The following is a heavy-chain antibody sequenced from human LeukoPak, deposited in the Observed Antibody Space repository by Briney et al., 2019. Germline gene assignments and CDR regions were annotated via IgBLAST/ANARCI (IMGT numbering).Heavy chain of an antibody. V-gene: IGHV3-7*01. CDR2: IKQDGSEK. CDR3: ARGQADYDVFDI. J-gene: IGHJ3*02. Sequence: SGGSLRLSCAASGLTLSNYWMSWVRQAPGKGLEWVANIKQDGSEKYYVDSVKGRFTISRDNAKNSLYLQMNSLRAEDTAMYYCARGQADYDVFDIWGQGTMVTVSS. D-gene: IGHD4-11*01. CDR1: GLTLSNYW.